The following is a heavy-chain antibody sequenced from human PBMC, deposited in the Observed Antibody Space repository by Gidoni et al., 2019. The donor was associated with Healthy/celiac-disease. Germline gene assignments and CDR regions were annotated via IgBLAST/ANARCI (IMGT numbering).Heavy chain of an antibody. CDR2: ISSSSSTI. D-gene: IGHD1-7*01. Sequence: EVQLVESGGGLVQPGGSLRLSCAASGFSFSSYEMNWVRQAPGKGLEWVSYISSSSSTIYYADSVKGRFTISRDNAKNSLYLQMNSLRAEDTAVYYCARDRGWNYDYYYYGMDVWGQGTTVTVSS. J-gene: IGHJ6*02. V-gene: IGHV3-48*03. CDR1: GFSFSSYE. CDR3: ARDRGWNYDYYYYGMDV.